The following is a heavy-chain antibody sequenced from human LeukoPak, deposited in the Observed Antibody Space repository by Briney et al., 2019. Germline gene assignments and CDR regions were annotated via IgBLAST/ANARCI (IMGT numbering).Heavy chain of an antibody. V-gene: IGHV3-74*01. D-gene: IGHD6-19*01. CDR2: INSDGSST. CDR1: GFTFNSYW. Sequence: GGSLRLSCAASGFTFNSYWMHWVRQAPGKGLVWVSRINSDGSSTSYADSVNGRFTISKDNDKNTLYLQMNSLTAEDSAVYYCARDRSSGWYGGWFDPWGQGTLVTVSS. J-gene: IGHJ5*02. CDR3: ARDRSSGWYGGWFDP.